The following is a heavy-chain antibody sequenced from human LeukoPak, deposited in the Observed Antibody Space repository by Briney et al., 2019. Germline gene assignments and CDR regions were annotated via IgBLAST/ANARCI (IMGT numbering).Heavy chain of an antibody. Sequence: GGSLRLSCAASGSTFSSYSMNWVRQAPGKGLEWVSSISSSSSSIYYADSVKGRFTISRDNAKNSLYLQMNSLRAEDTAVYYCATSSDYDILTGYLIGYYYMDVWGKGTTVTVSS. CDR2: ISSSSSSI. D-gene: IGHD3-9*01. V-gene: IGHV3-21*01. CDR1: GSTFSSYS. J-gene: IGHJ6*03. CDR3: ATSSDYDILTGYLIGYYYMDV.